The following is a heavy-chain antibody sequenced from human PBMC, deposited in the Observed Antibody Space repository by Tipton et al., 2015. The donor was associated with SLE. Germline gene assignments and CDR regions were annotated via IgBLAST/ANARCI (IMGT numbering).Heavy chain of an antibody. Sequence: TLSLTCAVSGYSISSGYYWGWIRQPPGKGLEWIGTIYHSGNTYYNPSLKSRVTISVDTSKNQFSLKLSSVTAADTAVYHCARQDLGIYGFDIWGQGTTVTVSS. CDR2: IYHSGNT. J-gene: IGHJ3*02. D-gene: IGHD3-3*01. CDR1: GYSISSGYY. CDR3: ARQDLGIYGFDI. V-gene: IGHV4-38-2*01.